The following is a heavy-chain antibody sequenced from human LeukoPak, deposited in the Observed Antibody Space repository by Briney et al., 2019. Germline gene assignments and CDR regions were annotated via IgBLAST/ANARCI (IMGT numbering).Heavy chain of an antibody. CDR1: GGSISSYY. CDR3: ARVGFGELLSPFDY. D-gene: IGHD3-10*01. V-gene: IGHV4-59*01. J-gene: IGHJ4*02. CDR2: IYCSGST. Sequence: PSETLSLTCTVSGGSISSYYWSWIRQPPGKGLEWIGYIYCSGSTNYNPSLKSRVTISVDTSKNQFSLKLSSVTAADTAVYYCARVGFGELLSPFDYWGQGTLVTVSS.